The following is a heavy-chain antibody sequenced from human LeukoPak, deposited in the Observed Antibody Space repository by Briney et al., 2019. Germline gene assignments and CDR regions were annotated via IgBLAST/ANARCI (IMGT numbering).Heavy chain of an antibody. V-gene: IGHV4-34*01. CDR2: INHSGST. CDR1: GGSFSGYY. D-gene: IGHD3-10*01. CDR3: ARRQNYYGSGSSIDY. Sequence: SETLSLTCAVYGGSFSGYYWSWIRQPPGKGLEWIGEINHSGSTNYNPSLKSRVTISVDTSKNQFSLKLSSVTAADTAVYYCARRQNYYGSGSSIDYWGQGTLVTVSS. J-gene: IGHJ4*02.